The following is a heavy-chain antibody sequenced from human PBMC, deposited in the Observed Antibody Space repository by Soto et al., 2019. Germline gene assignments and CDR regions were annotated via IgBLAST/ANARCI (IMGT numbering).Heavy chain of an antibody. CDR2: IYTSGST. CDR1: GGSISSYY. V-gene: IGHV4-4*07. D-gene: IGHD2-15*01. J-gene: IGHJ3*02. CDR3: ARRDRDGNDAFDI. Sequence: SETLSLTCTVSGGSISSYYWSRIRQPAGKGLEWIGRIYTSGSTNYNPSLKSRVTMSVDTSKNQFSLKLSSVTAADTAVYYCARRDRDGNDAFDIWGQGTMVTVSS.